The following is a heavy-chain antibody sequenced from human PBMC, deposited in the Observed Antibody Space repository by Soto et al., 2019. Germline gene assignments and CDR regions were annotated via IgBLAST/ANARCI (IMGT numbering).Heavy chain of an antibody. J-gene: IGHJ6*02. CDR3: AKDRYSSSSYYYYYGMDV. CDR1: GFTFSSYA. D-gene: IGHD6-6*01. CDR2: ISGSGGST. Sequence: EVQLLESGGGLVQPGGSLRLPCAASGFTFSSYAMSWVRQAPGKGLEWVSAISGSGGSTYYADSVKGRFTISRDNSKNTLYLQMNSLRAEDTAVYYCAKDRYSSSSYYYYYGMDVWGQGTTVTVSS. V-gene: IGHV3-23*01.